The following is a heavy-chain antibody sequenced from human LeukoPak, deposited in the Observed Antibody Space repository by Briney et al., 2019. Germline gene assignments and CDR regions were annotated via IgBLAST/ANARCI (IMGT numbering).Heavy chain of an antibody. CDR3: ARASGPFDY. CDR2: IWHDGSNK. D-gene: IGHD6-19*01. CDR1: GFIFSTYG. V-gene: IGHV3-33*01. Sequence: QPGGSLRLSCAASGFIFSTYGIHWVRQAPGKGLEWVAVIWHDGSNKYYADSAKGRFTISRDNSKNTLYLQMNSLRAEDTAVYYCARASGPFDYWGQGTLVTVSS. J-gene: IGHJ4*02.